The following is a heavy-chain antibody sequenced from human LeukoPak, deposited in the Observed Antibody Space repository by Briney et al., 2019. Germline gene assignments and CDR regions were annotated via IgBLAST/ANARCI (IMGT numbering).Heavy chain of an antibody. CDR1: GGSISSYY. V-gene: IGHV4-59*08. CDR2: IYYSGST. Sequence: SETLSLTCTVSGGSISSYYWSWIRQPPGKGLEWIGYIYYSGSTNYNPSLKSRVTISVDTSKNQFSLKLGSVTAADTAVYYCARRVAYCGGDCYPNWYFDLWGRGTLVTVSS. D-gene: IGHD2-21*02. J-gene: IGHJ2*01. CDR3: ARRVAYCGGDCYPNWYFDL.